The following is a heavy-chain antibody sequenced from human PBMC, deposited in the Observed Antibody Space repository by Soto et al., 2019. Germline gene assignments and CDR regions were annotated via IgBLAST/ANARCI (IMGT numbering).Heavy chain of an antibody. J-gene: IGHJ4*02. Sequence: QVQLGQSVAEVKKPGSSVKLSCKASGDSFNTFAVTWVRQAPGQGLEWMGGIIPNFDTPNYAKKFQGRVTIIADKSTSTPYMELSSLRSEDTAVYYCARTYYDSSGYYLWYFEYWGQGTLVNVSS. CDR1: GDSFNTFA. V-gene: IGHV1-69*06. CDR2: IIPNFDTP. CDR3: ARTYYDSSGYYLWYFEY. D-gene: IGHD3-22*01.